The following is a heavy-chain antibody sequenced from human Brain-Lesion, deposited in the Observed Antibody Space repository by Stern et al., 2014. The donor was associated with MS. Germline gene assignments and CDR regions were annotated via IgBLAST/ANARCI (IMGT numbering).Heavy chain of an antibody. J-gene: IGHJ4*02. CDR2: IYASGST. D-gene: IGHD5-18*01. CDR1: GGSISSGSYY. CDR3: VRETGGYTYGDTDFFDF. V-gene: IGHV4-61*02. Sequence: DQLVESGPGLVKPSQTLSLTCSVSGGSISSGSYYWNWIRQPAGKGLEWIGRIYASGSTNYSPSRKSRVFISGDTSKNQFSLKLSSVTAADAAMYYCVRETGGYTYGDTDFFDFWGQGTLVTVSS.